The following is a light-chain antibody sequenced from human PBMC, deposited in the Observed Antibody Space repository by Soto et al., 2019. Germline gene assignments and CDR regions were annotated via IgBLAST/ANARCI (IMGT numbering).Light chain of an antibody. CDR1: TSNIGSNT. CDR2: NND. Sequence: QSVLNQTPSASGTPGQRVTISCSGSTSNIGSNTVNWYQQLPGTAPKLLIYNNDERPSGVPDRFSGSKSGTSASLAISGLQSEDEADYYCAAWDDSLNGVLFGGGTKLTVL. V-gene: IGLV1-44*01. CDR3: AAWDDSLNGVL. J-gene: IGLJ2*01.